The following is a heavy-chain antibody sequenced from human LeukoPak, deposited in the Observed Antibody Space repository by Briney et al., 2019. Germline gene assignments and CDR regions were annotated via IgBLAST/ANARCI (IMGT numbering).Heavy chain of an antibody. CDR3: TTSTGYSSGWYYYYYYMDV. J-gene: IGHJ6*03. CDR1: GVTLRNAW. Sequence: GGSLRLSRAASGVTLRNAWISGVRPAPGRGREWVGRIKSKTDGGKTDHAPPVKGRFTISRDDSTNTMYLQINSLKTEDTAVYYCTTSTGYSSGWYYYYYYMDVWGKGTTVTVS. D-gene: IGHD6-19*01. V-gene: IGHV3-15*05. CDR2: IKSKTDGGKT.